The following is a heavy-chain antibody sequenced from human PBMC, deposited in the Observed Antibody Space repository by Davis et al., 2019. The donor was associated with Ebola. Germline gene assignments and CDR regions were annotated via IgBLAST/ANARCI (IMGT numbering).Heavy chain of an antibody. V-gene: IGHV3-9*01. Sequence: SLKISCTGSGFVFDGHAIHWVRQAPGKGLEWVAGINWNSAFIVYVDSVKGRFTISRDNAKNSVYLQMNNLRVEDTALYYCAKGGDFPTSSLNHFYYGVDAWGQGTTVTVSS. CDR1: GFVFDGHA. D-gene: IGHD2-2*01. CDR2: INWNSAFI. J-gene: IGHJ6*02. CDR3: AKGGDFPTSSLNHFYYGVDA.